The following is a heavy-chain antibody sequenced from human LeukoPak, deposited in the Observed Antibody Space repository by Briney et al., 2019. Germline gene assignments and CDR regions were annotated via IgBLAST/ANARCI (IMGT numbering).Heavy chain of an antibody. CDR3: ARRSHSSGYYYLDY. V-gene: IGHV4-59*08. CDR2: IHYTGST. J-gene: IGHJ4*02. Sequence: SETLSLTCTVSGGSIRSYYWSWIRQPPGKGLEWIGYIHYTGSTNYNPSLKSRVTISVDTSKNQFSLKLSSVTAADAAVYYCARRSHSSGYYYLDYWGQGTLVTVSS. CDR1: GGSIRSYY. D-gene: IGHD3-22*01.